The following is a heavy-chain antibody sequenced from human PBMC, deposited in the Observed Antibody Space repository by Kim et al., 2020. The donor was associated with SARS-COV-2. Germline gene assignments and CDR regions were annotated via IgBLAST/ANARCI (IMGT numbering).Heavy chain of an antibody. D-gene: IGHD2-2*01. CDR1: GYTFTSYY. Sequence: ASVKVSCKASGYTFTSYYMHWVRQAPGQGLEWMGIINPSGGSTSYAQKFQGRVTMTRDTSTSTVYMELSSLRSEDTAVYYCARDPKNGVVPAAGSYAFDIWGQGTMVTVSS. CDR2: INPSGGST. CDR3: ARDPKNGVVPAAGSYAFDI. V-gene: IGHV1-46*01. J-gene: IGHJ3*02.